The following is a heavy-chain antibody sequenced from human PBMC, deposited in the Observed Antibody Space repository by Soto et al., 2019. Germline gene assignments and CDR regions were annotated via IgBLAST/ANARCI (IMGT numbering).Heavy chain of an antibody. Sequence: QVQLVESGGGLVKPGGSLRLSCAASGFSFSDYYMTWIRQAPGQGLEWVSYISSRSGTIFYADSVKGRFTLSRDNSKNSMYLQMKSLRAEDTAVYYCAREVDRALVGSPHYFDYWGQGTLVTVSS. V-gene: IGHV3-11*01. D-gene: IGHD5-18*01. J-gene: IGHJ4*01. CDR3: AREVDRALVGSPHYFDY. CDR1: GFSFSDYY. CDR2: ISSRSGTI.